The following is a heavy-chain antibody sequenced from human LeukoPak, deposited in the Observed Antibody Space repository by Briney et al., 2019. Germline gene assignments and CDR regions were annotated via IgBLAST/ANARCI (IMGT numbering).Heavy chain of an antibody. V-gene: IGHV4-34*01. J-gene: IGHJ4*02. CDR2: INHSGST. CDR1: GGSFSGYY. D-gene: IGHD6-13*01. CDR3: ARGNWGAAVGTRGGFLNY. Sequence: SETLSLTCAVYGGSFSGYYWSWIRQPPGKGLEWIGEINHSGSTNYNPSLKSRVTISVDTSKNQFSLKLSSVTAADTAVYYCARGNWGAAVGTRGGFLNYWGQGTLVTVSS.